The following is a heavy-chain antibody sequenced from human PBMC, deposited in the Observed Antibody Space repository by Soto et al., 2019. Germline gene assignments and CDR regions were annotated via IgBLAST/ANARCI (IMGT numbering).Heavy chain of an antibody. Sequence: QVQLVQSGAEVKKPGASVKVSCMASGYTFSSYGISGVRQAPGQGLEWMGWISGYNGNTNYLQKPQGRVPMTTDTSTSTAYMELRSLRSDATSVFYCARDRRPSTVTPPTTWCQGTLVTASS. CDR1: GYTFSSYG. D-gene: IGHD4-17*01. CDR2: ISGYNGNT. V-gene: IGHV1-18*01. CDR3: ARDRRPSTVTPPTT. J-gene: IGHJ4*02.